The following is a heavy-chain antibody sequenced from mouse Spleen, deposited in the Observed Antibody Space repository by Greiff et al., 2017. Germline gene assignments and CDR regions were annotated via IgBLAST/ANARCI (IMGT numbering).Heavy chain of an antibody. V-gene: IGHV1-62-3*01. CDR1: GYTFTSYW. CDR3: ARWRADGSNYSAMDY. J-gene: IGHJ4*01. D-gene: IGHD1-1*01. Sequence: VQLQQPGAELVKPGASVKLSCKASGYTFTSYWMHWVKQRPGRGLEWIGSIDPNCGGTKYNEKFKSKATLTVDKSSSTAYMQLSSLTSEDSAVYYCARWRADGSNYSAMDYWGQGTSLTVSS. CDR2: IDPNCGGT.